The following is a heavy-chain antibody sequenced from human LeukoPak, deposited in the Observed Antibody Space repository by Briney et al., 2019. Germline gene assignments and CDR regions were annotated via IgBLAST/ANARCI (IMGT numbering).Heavy chain of an antibody. Sequence: GGSLRLSCAASGFTFSSYSMNWVRQAPGKGLEWVSSISSSSSTIYYADSVKGRFTISRDNAKNSLYLQMNSLRAEDTAVYYCARDKSYELEPRGVGAFDIWGQGTMVTVSS. V-gene: IGHV3-48*01. CDR3: ARDKSYELEPRGVGAFDI. D-gene: IGHD1-1*01. J-gene: IGHJ3*02. CDR2: ISSSSSTI. CDR1: GFTFSSYS.